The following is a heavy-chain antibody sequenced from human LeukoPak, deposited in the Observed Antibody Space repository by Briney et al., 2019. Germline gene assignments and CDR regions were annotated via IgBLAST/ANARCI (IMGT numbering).Heavy chain of an antibody. J-gene: IGHJ5*02. CDR3: ARALGSSGYGWFDP. Sequence: SETLSLTCTVSGGSISSGGYYWSWIRQHPGEGLEWIGNIYYGGSTYYNPSLKSRLTISVDTSKNQFSLKLSSVTAADTAVYYCARALGSSGYGWFDPWGQGTLVTVSS. V-gene: IGHV4-31*03. CDR1: GGSISSGGYY. CDR2: IYYGGST. D-gene: IGHD3-22*01.